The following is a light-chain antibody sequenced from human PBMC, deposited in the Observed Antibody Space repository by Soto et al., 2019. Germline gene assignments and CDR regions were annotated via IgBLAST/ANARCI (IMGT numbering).Light chain of an antibody. CDR3: QQYHRSPLT. J-gene: IGKJ4*01. CDR1: QSVSSIY. Sequence: EIVLTQSPGTRSLSPGERATLSCSASQSVSSIYLAWYQQKPGKAPILLIYGASSRATGITDRFSGSGSGPDFTLTSRRAEHEAFAVYYCQQYHRSPLTCGGGPKVEIK. V-gene: IGKV3-20*01. CDR2: GAS.